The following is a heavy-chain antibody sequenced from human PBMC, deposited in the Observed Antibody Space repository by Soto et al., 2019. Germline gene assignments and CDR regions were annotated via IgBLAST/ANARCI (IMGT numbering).Heavy chain of an antibody. CDR2: ISSSSSYI. Sequence: GGSLRLSCAASGFTFSSYSMNWVRQAPGKGLEWVSSISSSSSYIYYADSVKGRFTISRDNAKNSLYLQMNSLRAEDTAVYYCAREAITFGGVTFDYWGQGTLVTVSS. D-gene: IGHD3-16*01. V-gene: IGHV3-21*01. CDR1: GFTFSSYS. J-gene: IGHJ4*02. CDR3: AREAITFGGVTFDY.